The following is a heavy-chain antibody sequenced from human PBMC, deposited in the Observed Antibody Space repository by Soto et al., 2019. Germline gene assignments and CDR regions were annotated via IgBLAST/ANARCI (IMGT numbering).Heavy chain of an antibody. D-gene: IGHD2-15*01. V-gene: IGHV5-10-1*01. Sequence: PGEALKISCKGSGYSFTSYWISRVRQMPGKGPEWVGRIDPSDSYTKYSPSFQGHVTISADKSISTAYLQWSSLKASDTAMYYCASAGGSLHFDYWGQGSLVTVSS. CDR2: IDPSDSYT. CDR3: ASAGGSLHFDY. J-gene: IGHJ4*02. CDR1: GYSFTSYW.